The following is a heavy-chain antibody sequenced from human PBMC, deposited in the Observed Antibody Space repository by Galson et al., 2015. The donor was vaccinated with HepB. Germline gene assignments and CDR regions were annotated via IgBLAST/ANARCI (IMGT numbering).Heavy chain of an antibody. CDR2: IKQDESEK. CDR1: GFTFRTYW. V-gene: IGHV3-7*01. CDR3: ARWRWRMGNFAFDL. J-gene: IGHJ3*01. D-gene: IGHD1-7*01. Sequence: TLRLSCAASGFTFRTYWMSWVRQAPGKGLEWVANIKQDESEKDLVDSVKGRFTISRDKSNNSQFLQMNSLRVEDTAVYYCARWRWRMGNFAFDLWGQGTMVTVSS.